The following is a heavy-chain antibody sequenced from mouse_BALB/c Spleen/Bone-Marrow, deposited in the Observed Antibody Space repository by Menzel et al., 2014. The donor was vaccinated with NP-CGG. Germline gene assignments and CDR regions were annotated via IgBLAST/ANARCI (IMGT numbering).Heavy chain of an antibody. D-gene: IGHD2-14*01. J-gene: IGHJ4*01. CDR2: IRNKANGYTT. CDR1: GFTFTDYY. Sequence: EVKVVESGGGLVQPGGSLRLSCATSGFTFTDYYMSWVRQPPGKALEWLVFIRNKANGYTTEYSASVKGRFTISRDNSQSILYLQMNTLGAEDSATYYCARDAYRYAMDYWGQGTSVTVSS. V-gene: IGHV7-3*02. CDR3: ARDAYRYAMDY.